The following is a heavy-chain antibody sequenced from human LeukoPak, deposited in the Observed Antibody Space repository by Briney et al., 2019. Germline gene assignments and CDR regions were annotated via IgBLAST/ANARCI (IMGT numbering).Heavy chain of an antibody. V-gene: IGHV3-23*01. Sequence: GGSLRLSCAASGFTFSSYAVSWVRQAPGKGLEWVSRISVSGGSTYYADSVKGRFTVTRDNSKNALSLQMNSLRAEDTALYYCAKALVSGNTWPARWFDPWGQGTLVTVSS. D-gene: IGHD5/OR15-5a*01. CDR1: GFTFSSYA. CDR3: AKALVSGNTWPARWFDP. CDR2: ISVSGGST. J-gene: IGHJ5*02.